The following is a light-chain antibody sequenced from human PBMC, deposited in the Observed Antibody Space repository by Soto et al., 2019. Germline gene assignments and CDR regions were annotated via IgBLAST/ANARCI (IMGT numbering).Light chain of an antibody. CDR3: QQYNIYSWT. J-gene: IGKJ1*01. CDR2: HAS. Sequence: DIQMTQSPPTLSASVGDRVTITCRASEGINDWLAWYQQKPGNAPKLLIYHASSLQSGVPSRFSGSGLGTEFTLTISSLQPDDFATYYCQQYNIYSWTFGQGTKVDIK. V-gene: IGKV1-5*01. CDR1: EGINDW.